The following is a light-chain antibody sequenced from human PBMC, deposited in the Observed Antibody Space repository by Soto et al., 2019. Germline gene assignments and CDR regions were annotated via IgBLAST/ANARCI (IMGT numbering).Light chain of an antibody. V-gene: IGLV2-11*01. CDR3: CSFVASYTYV. J-gene: IGLJ1*01. CDR2: DVI. CDR1: KGDVGGYNY. Sequence: QSVLTQPRSVSGSPGQSVTISCTGTKGDVGGYNYVSWYQQHPGKAPKLIIYDVIKRPSGVPDRFSASKSGDTASLTISGLQAEDEADYHCCSFVASYTYVFGTGTKVTVL.